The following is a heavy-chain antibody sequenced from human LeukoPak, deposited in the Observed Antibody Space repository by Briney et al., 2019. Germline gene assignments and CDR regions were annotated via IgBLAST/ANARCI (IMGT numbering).Heavy chain of an antibody. D-gene: IGHD3-22*01. J-gene: IGHJ4*02. Sequence: GGALRLSCAASGFTFSSYSMNWVRQAPGKGLEWVGSISSSRRNKYYADSVKGGFTIARDNAKNSLYLQMNSLRAEDTAVYYCARDPYYDSSGRLGHFDYWGQGTLVTVSS. V-gene: IGHV3-21*01. CDR3: ARDPYYDSSGRLGHFDY. CDR1: GFTFSSYS. CDR2: ISSSRRNK.